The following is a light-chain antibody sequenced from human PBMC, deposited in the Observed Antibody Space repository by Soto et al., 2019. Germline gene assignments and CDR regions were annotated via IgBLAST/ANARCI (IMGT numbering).Light chain of an antibody. V-gene: IGKV3-15*01. CDR3: QQYHKWPPLT. CDR1: QSVSSN. J-gene: IGKJ4*01. Sequence: EIVMTQSPATLSVSPGERATLSCRAGQSVSSNLAWYQQKVGQAPRLLTYGASTRATGIPARFSGSGSGTEFTLTISSLQSGDFAVYYCQQYHKWPPLTFGGGTKVDIK. CDR2: GAS.